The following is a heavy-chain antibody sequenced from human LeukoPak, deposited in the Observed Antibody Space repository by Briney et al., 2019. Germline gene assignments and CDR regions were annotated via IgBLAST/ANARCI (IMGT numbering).Heavy chain of an antibody. Sequence: PSETLSLTCTVSGGSISSSSYYWGWIRQPPGKGLEWIGSIYYSGSTYYNPSLKSRVTISVDTSKNQFSLKLSSVTAADTAVYYCARVLGYYGSGSYLFDYWGQGTLVTVSS. CDR2: IYYSGST. J-gene: IGHJ4*02. CDR3: ARVLGYYGSGSYLFDY. V-gene: IGHV4-39*07. D-gene: IGHD3-10*01. CDR1: GGSISSSSYY.